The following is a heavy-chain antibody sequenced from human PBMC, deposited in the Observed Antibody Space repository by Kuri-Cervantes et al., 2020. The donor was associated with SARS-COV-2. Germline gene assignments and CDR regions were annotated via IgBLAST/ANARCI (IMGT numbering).Heavy chain of an antibody. CDR3: ARQSSIGEWYYFDY. Sequence: SETLSLTCTVSGGSISSSSYYWGWIRQPPGKGLEWIGSIYYSGSTYYNPSLKSRVTISVDTSKNQFSLKLSSVTAADTAVYYCARQSSIGEWYYFDYWGQGTRVTVSS. V-gene: IGHV4-39*01. J-gene: IGHJ4*02. CDR1: GGSISSSSYY. CDR2: IYYSGST. D-gene: IGHD2-8*01.